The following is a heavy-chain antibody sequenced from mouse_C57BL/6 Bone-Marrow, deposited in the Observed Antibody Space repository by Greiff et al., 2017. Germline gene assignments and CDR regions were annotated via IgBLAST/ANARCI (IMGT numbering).Heavy chain of an antibody. Sequence: VQLQQSGAELVRPGASVTLSCKASGYTFTDYEMHWVKQTPVHGLEWIGAIDPETGGTAYNQKFKGKAILTADKSSSTAYMELRSLTSEDSAVYYCTRAYYCNYAWFAYWGQGTLVTVSA. D-gene: IGHD2-10*01. CDR3: TRAYYCNYAWFAY. J-gene: IGHJ3*01. V-gene: IGHV1-15*01. CDR2: IDPETGGT. CDR1: GYTFTDYE.